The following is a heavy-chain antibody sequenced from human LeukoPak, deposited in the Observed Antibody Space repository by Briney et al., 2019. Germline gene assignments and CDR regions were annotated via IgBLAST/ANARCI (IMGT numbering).Heavy chain of an antibody. CDR3: ARREAVAGSPFDY. Sequence: SETLSLTCTVSGGSLITGVYFWSWIRQHPGKGLEWIGYIYHSGTTSYNPSLRGRVSISVDASKNQFSLDLTSVTAADTAVYFCARREAVAGSPFDYWGQGALVAVSS. V-gene: IGHV4-31*03. D-gene: IGHD6-19*01. CDR1: GGSLITGVYF. J-gene: IGHJ4*02. CDR2: IYHSGTT.